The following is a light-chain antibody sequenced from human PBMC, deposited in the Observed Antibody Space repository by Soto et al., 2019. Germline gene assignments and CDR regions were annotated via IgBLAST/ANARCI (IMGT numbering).Light chain of an antibody. CDR3: QSFDSRLSAPV. CDR1: SSNIGAGYD. V-gene: IGLV1-40*01. J-gene: IGLJ2*01. Sequence: QSVLTQPPSVSGAPGQRVTISCTGSSSNIGAGYDVHWYQQLPGTAPKLLIYANNNRPSGVPDRFSGSKSGTSASLAITGLQGDDEADYYCQSFDSRLSAPVFGGGTKVTVL. CDR2: ANN.